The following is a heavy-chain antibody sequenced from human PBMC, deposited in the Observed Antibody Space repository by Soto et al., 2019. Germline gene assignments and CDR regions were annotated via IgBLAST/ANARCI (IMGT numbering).Heavy chain of an antibody. D-gene: IGHD3-22*01. CDR2: IYYSGST. CDR1: GGSISSYY. CDR3: AREQPNYYDTSGYYDY. Sequence: ETLSLTGPVSGGSISSYYWSGIRQPPGKGLEWIGYIYYSGSTNYNPSLKSRVTISVDTSKNQFSLKLSSVTAADTAVYYCAREQPNYYDTSGYYDYWGQGTMVTVS. J-gene: IGHJ4*02. V-gene: IGHV4-59*01.